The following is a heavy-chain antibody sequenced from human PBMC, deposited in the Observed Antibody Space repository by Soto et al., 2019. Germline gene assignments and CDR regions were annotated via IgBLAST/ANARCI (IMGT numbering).Heavy chain of an antibody. J-gene: IGHJ5*02. D-gene: IGHD6-13*01. Sequence: EVQLVESGGGLVQPGGYLRLSCAASGFTFSSYWMHWVRQAPGKGLVWVSRINSDGSSTSYADSVKGRFTISRDNAKNTLYLQMNRLRAEDTAVYCCARDRGKYSSSWSFDPWGQGTLVTVSS. CDR3: ARDRGKYSSSWSFDP. CDR2: INSDGSST. CDR1: GFTFSSYW. V-gene: IGHV3-74*01.